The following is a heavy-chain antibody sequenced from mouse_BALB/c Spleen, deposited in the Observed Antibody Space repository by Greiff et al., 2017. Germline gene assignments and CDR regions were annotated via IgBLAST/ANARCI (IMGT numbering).Heavy chain of an antibody. D-gene: IGHD2-1*01. J-gene: IGHJ4*01. V-gene: IGHV3-2*02. CDR2: ISYSGST. CDR3: ARDGNYERGAMDY. Sequence: EVQLQESGPGLVKPSQSLSLTCTVTGYSITSDYAWNWIRQFPGNKLEWMGYISYSGSTSYNPSLKSRISITRDTSKNQFFLQLNSVTTEDTATYYCARDGNYERGAMDYWGQGTSVTVSS. CDR1: GYSITSDYA.